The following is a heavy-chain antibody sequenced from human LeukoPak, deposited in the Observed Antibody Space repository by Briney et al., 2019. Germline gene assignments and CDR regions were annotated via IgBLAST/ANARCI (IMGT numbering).Heavy chain of an antibody. CDR1: GFTVSSNY. Sequence: GGSLRLSCAASGFTVSSNYMSWVRQAPGKGLEWVGFIRSKAYGGTTEYAASVKGRFTISRDDSKSIAYLQMNSLKTEDTAVYYCSKGERGYDFWSGYSDYYGMDVWGQGTTVTVSS. J-gene: IGHJ6*02. CDR3: SKGERGYDFWSGYSDYYGMDV. V-gene: IGHV3-22*01. D-gene: IGHD3-3*01. CDR2: IRSKAYGGTT.